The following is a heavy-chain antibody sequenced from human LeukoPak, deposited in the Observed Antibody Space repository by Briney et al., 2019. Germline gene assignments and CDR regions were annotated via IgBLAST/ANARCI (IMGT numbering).Heavy chain of an antibody. CDR2: ISSSSSHK. CDR3: ARAGNWGIGVVPAAPDY. CDR1: GFTFSSYS. Sequence: PGGSLRLSCAASGFTFSSYSMNWVRQAPGKGLEWVSSISSSSSHKYYADSVKGRFTISRDNAKNSLYLQMNSLRAEDTALYYCARAGNWGIGVVPAAPDYWGQGTLVTVSS. D-gene: IGHD2-2*01. J-gene: IGHJ4*02. V-gene: IGHV3-21*01.